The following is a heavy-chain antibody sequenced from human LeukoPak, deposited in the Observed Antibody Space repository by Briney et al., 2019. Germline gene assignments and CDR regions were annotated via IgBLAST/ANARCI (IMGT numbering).Heavy chain of an antibody. J-gene: IGHJ3*01. V-gene: IGHV3-23*01. CDR1: GFTFSSYS. CDR2: MNPCGGTT. Sequence: GGSLRLSCVASGFTFSSYSMSWVRQAPGKGLEWVSAMNPCGGTTAYADSVRGRFTISRDNSKNTLYLQMSSLRAEDTALYYCAKGRTAVRGTFDVWGQGTVVTVSS. CDR3: AKGRTAVRGTFDV. D-gene: IGHD1-1*01.